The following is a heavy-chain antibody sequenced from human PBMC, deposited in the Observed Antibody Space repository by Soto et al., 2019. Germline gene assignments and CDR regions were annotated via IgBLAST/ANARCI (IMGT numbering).Heavy chain of an antibody. CDR2: ISGNGGRT. J-gene: IGHJ4*02. V-gene: IGHV3-23*01. CDR3: AKDNRWLVPTYFDY. CDR1: GFTFSSYA. D-gene: IGHD6-19*01. Sequence: EVQLLESGGGLVQPGGSLRLSCAASGFTFSSYAMNWVRQAPGKGLEWVSVISGNGGRTDYADSVKGRFTISRDNFKNTLYLQMNSLRVEDTAVYYCAKDNRWLVPTYFDYWGQGTLVIVSS.